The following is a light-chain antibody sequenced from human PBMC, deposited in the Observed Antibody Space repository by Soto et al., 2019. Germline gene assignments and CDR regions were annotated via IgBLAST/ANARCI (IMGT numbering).Light chain of an antibody. CDR3: SSYTTVSTVI. CDR1: SSDVGAFSY. Sequence: QSALTQPASVSGSPGQSITFSCTGTSSDVGAFSYVSWYQQRPGKAPKLMIYEVNSRPSGISDRFSGSKSGNTASLTISGLQAQDEADYYCSSYTTVSTVIFGGGTQLTVL. V-gene: IGLV2-14*01. J-gene: IGLJ2*01. CDR2: EVN.